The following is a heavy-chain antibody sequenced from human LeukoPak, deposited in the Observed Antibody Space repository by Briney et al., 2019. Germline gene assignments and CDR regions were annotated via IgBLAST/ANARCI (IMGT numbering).Heavy chain of an antibody. CDR3: ARDVGSGSYTASDY. V-gene: IGHV3-21*01. D-gene: IGHD3-10*01. Sequence: GGSLRLSCAASGFSFSRYSVNGVRQAPGKGLEWVSFIGSSSRYIYYADSVKGRFTISRDDAKNSLYLQMNSLRAEDTAVYYCARDVGSGSYTASDYWGQGTLVTVSS. J-gene: IGHJ4*02. CDR1: GFSFSRYS. CDR2: IGSSSRYI.